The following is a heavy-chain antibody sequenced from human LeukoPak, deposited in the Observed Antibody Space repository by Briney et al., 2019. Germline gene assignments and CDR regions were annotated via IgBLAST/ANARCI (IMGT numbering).Heavy chain of an antibody. CDR1: GFTFSSYN. J-gene: IGHJ6*03. Sequence: GGSLRLSCAASGFTFSSYNMNWVRQAPGKGLEWVSYISSSSSTIYYADSVKGRFTISRDNAKNSFYLQMNSLRAEDTAVYYCAKSYYNYMDVWGKGTTVPVSS. V-gene: IGHV3-48*01. CDR3: AKSYYNYMDV. D-gene: IGHD3-10*01. CDR2: ISSSSSTI.